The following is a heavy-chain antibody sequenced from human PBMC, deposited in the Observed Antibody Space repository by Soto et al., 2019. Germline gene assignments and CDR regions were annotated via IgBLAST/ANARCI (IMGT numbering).Heavy chain of an antibody. CDR3: ATLSGNSSVFDY. V-gene: IGHV1-58*01. D-gene: IGHD6-19*01. Sequence: QIQLVQSGPEVKKPGTSVKVSCKSSAFTFSDSAVQWMRQARGQPLEWIGWIVVASAAANYAQKFKGRVTINRDMSTRTSYMELSSLRSDDTAVYYCATLSGNSSVFDYWGQGTLVTVSA. CDR1: AFTFSDSA. J-gene: IGHJ4*02. CDR2: IVVASAAA.